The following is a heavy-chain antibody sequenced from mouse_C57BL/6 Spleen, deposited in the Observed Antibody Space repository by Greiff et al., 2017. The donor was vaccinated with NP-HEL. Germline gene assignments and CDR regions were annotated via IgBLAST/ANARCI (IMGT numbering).Heavy chain of an antibody. CDR3: AGLPDAMDY. J-gene: IGHJ4*01. Sequence: EVKLMESGGGLVKPGGSLKLSCAASGFTFSDYGMHWVRQAPEKGLEWVAYISSGSSTIYYADTVKGRFTISRDNAKNTLFLQMTSLRSEDTAMYYCAGLPDAMDYWGQGTSVTVSS. V-gene: IGHV5-17*01. CDR1: GFTFSDYG. CDR2: ISSGSSTI. D-gene: IGHD2-10*01.